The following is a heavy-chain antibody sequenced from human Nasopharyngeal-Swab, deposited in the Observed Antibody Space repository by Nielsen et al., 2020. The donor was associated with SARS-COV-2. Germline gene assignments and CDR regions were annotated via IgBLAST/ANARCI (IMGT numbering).Heavy chain of an antibody. Sequence: QTLLLTCAISGDSVSSNTAAWNWLRQSPSRGLEWLGRTYSRSKRYYDYAVSVKGRITINPDTSKNQFSLQLNSVTPEDTAVYYCARDVRVGEWKPFDYWGQGTPVTVSS. CDR1: GDSVSSNTAA. CDR2: TYSRSKRYY. J-gene: IGHJ4*02. CDR3: ARDVRVGEWKPFDY. V-gene: IGHV6-1*01. D-gene: IGHD3-10*02.